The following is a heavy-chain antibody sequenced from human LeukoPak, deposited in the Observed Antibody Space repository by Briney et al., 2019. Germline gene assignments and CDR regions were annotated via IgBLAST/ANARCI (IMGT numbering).Heavy chain of an antibody. CDR1: GGSFSGYY. V-gene: IGHV4-34*01. CDR2: INHSGST. D-gene: IGHD6-13*01. CDR3: ARGRRIAAAGTGYFDY. Sequence: PSETLSLTCAAYGGSFSGYYWSWIRQPPGKGLEWIGEINHSGSTNYNPSLKSRVTISVDTSKNQFSLKLSSVTAADTAVYYCARGRRIAAAGTGYFDYWGQGTLVTVSS. J-gene: IGHJ4*02.